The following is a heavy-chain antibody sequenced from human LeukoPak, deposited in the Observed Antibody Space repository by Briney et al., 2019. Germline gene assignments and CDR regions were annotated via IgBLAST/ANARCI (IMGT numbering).Heavy chain of an antibody. CDR3: SRGNYFDY. J-gene: IGHJ4*02. V-gene: IGHV3-74*01. CDR1: GFTFSGYW. Sequence: PGGSLRLSCAASGFTFSGYWMHWVRQAPGKGLVWVSVINGDGSRTIYADSVKGRFTISRDNAKNTLYLQMASLTAEDTAVYYCSRGNYFDYWGQGALVTVPS. CDR2: INGDGSRT.